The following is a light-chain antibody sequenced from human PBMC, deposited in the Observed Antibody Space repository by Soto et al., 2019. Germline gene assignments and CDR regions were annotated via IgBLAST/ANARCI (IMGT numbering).Light chain of an antibody. Sequence: EVVLTHSPVTLSLSPGERATLSCSASQSFRGLLACYQQKPGQAPRLLIYDAYNRATGIPPRFSGSGSGTDFTLTISSLEPEDSAVYYCQQRHMWPITFGQGTRLEIK. J-gene: IGKJ5*01. V-gene: IGKV3-11*01. CDR1: QSFRGL. CDR2: DAY. CDR3: QQRHMWPIT.